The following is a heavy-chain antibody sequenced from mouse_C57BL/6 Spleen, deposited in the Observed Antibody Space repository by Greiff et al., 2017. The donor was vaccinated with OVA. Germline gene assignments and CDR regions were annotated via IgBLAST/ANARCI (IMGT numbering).Heavy chain of an antibody. Sequence: VQLQQSGAELVRPGASVTLSCKASGYTFTDYEMHWVQQTPVHGLEWIGAIDPETGGTAYNQKFKGKAILTADKSYSTAYMELRILTSEDSAVYYCTSNWYLDYWGQGTTLTVSS. V-gene: IGHV1-15*01. D-gene: IGHD4-1*02. CDR3: TSNWYLDY. CDR2: IDPETGGT. CDR1: GYTFTDYE. J-gene: IGHJ2*01.